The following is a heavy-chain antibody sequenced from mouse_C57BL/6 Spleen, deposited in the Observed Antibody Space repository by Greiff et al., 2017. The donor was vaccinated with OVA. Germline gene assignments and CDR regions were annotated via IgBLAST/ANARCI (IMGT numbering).Heavy chain of an antibody. CDR1: GYTFTSYW. J-gene: IGHJ3*01. CDR2: IDPSDSYT. Sequence: VQLQQPGAELVKPGASVKLSCKASGYTFTSYWMQWVKQRPGQGLEWIGEIDPSDSYTNYNQKFKGKATLTVDTSSSTAYRQLSSRTSEDSAVYYCASPYGNLFADWGQGTLVTVSA. V-gene: IGHV1-50*01. D-gene: IGHD2-1*01. CDR3: ASPYGNLFAD.